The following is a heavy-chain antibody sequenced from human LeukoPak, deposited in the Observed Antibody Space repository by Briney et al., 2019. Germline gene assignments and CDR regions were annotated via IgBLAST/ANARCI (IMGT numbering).Heavy chain of an antibody. Sequence: AGGSLRLSCAASGFTFRSYGMHWVRQAPGKGLEWVAVISYDGSNKYYADSVKGRFTISRDNSKNTLYLQMNSLRTEDTAVYYCARDQRIGGYSYGLTGNFDYWGQGTLVTVSS. CDR3: ARDQRIGGYSYGLTGNFDY. J-gene: IGHJ4*02. CDR2: ISYDGSNK. CDR1: GFTFRSYG. V-gene: IGHV3-30*03. D-gene: IGHD5-18*01.